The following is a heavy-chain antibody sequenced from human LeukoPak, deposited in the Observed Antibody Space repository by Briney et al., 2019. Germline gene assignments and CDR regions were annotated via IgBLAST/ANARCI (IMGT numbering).Heavy chain of an antibody. V-gene: IGHV4-59*08. J-gene: IGHJ4*02. D-gene: IGHD3-22*01. CDR1: GGSINTYY. CDR2: IYSDGST. CDR3: ARLLSSGRSDY. Sequence: SETLSLTCTVSGGSINTYYWTWIRQPPGKGLEWLGYIYSDGSTNYNPSLKSRLTISVDTSKNQFSLKLSCVIAADTAVYYCARLLSSGRSDYWGQGTLVTVSS.